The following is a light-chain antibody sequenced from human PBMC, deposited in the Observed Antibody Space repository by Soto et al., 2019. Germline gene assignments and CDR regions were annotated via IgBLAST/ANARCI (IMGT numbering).Light chain of an antibody. V-gene: IGKV1-5*01. CDR2: DAS. CDR3: QQYNSYSPLT. Sequence: DLQMTQSPATLSSSVGDSVTISCRASQTIKNCLAWYQQKPWKAPKLLIYDASSLESGVPSRFSGSGSGTEFTPTISSLQPDDFATYYCQQYNSYSPLTXGGGTKGDIK. CDR1: QTIKNC. J-gene: IGKJ4*01.